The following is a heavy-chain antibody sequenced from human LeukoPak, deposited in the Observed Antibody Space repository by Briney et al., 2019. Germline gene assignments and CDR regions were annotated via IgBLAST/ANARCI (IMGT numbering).Heavy chain of an antibody. Sequence: GESLRLSCSASGFTFSRYAMHWVRQAPGKGLEYVSAISSNGGSTYYADSVKGRFTISRDNSKNTLYLQMNSLRAEDTALYYCVKGYSSGWTREYYGMDVWGQGTTVTVSS. D-gene: IGHD6-19*01. V-gene: IGHV3-64D*06. CDR2: ISSNGGST. J-gene: IGHJ6*02. CDR3: VKGYSSGWTREYYGMDV. CDR1: GFTFSRYA.